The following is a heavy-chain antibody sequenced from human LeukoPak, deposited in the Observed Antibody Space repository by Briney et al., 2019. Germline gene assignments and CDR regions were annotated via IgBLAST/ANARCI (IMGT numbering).Heavy chain of an antibody. CDR1: GYTFTSYA. Sequence: ASVKVSCKASGYTFTSYAMNWVRQAPGQGLEWMGWINTNTGDPTYAQGFTGRFVFSLDTSVSTAYPQISSLKAEDTAVYYCARAIPTYYDFWSGYYGAYYYYYMDVWGKGTTVTVSS. J-gene: IGHJ6*03. CDR3: ARAIPTYYDFWSGYYGAYYYYYMDV. CDR2: INTNTGDP. D-gene: IGHD3-3*01. V-gene: IGHV7-4-1*02.